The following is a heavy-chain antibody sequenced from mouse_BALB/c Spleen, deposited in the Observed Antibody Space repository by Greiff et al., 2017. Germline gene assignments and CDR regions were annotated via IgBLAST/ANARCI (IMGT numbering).Heavy chain of an antibody. D-gene: IGHD1-1*01. V-gene: IGHV5-17*02. J-gene: IGHJ4*01. CDR3: ARDWITTVVATSGAMDY. CDR1: GFTFSSFG. CDR2: ISSGSSTI. Sequence: DVQLVESGGGLVQPGGSRKLSCAASGFTFSSFGMHWVRQAPEKGLEWVAYISSGSSTIYYADTVKGRFTISRDNPKNTLFLQMTSLRSEDTAMYYCARDWITTVVATSGAMDYWGQGTSVTVSS.